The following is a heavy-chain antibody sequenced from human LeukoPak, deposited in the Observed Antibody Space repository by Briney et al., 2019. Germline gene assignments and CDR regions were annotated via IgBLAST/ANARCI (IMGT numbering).Heavy chain of an antibody. V-gene: IGHV3-66*01. CDR3: ARDRQPLLEDDAFDI. J-gene: IGHJ3*02. Sequence: GGSLRLSCAASGFTASSNYMSWVRQAPGKGLEWVSVIYSGGSTYYADSVKGRFTISRDNAKNSLYLQMNSLRAEDTAVYYCARDRQPLLEDDAFDIWGQGTMVTVSS. CDR1: GFTASSNY. CDR2: IYSGGST. D-gene: IGHD2-21*02.